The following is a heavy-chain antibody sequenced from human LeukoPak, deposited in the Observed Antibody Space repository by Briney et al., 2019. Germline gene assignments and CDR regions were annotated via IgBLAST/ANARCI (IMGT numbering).Heavy chain of an antibody. J-gene: IGHJ4*02. Sequence: PSETLSLTCTVSGGSISSSSYYWGWIRQPPGKGLEWIGSIYYSGSTYYNPSLKSRVTISVDTSKNQFSLKLSSVTAADTAVYYCARQDVLLWFGELTYYFDYWGQGTLVTVSS. D-gene: IGHD3-10*01. V-gene: IGHV4-39*01. CDR1: GGSISSSSYY. CDR2: IYYSGST. CDR3: ARQDVLLWFGELTYYFDY.